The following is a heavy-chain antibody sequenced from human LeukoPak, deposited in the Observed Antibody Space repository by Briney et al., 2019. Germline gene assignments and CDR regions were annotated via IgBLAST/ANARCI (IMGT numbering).Heavy chain of an antibody. D-gene: IGHD3-3*02. J-gene: IGHJ4*02. V-gene: IGHV4-39*01. CDR3: ARQRGIGSWSFDY. CDR2: VFYRGNT. Sequence: SETLSLTCTVSGASISSSDYWWAWIRQPPGKGLDWIASVFYRGNTHYNPSLQSRVTISVDTSKNQFSLSLNSVTAADTAVYYCARQRGIGSWSFDYWGQGTLVTVSS. CDR1: GASISSSDYW.